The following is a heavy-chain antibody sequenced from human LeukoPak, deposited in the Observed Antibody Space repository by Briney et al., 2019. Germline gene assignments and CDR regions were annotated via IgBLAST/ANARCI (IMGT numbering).Heavy chain of an antibody. J-gene: IGHJ6*02. V-gene: IGHV5-51*01. CDR2: IYPGESET. CDR1: VHSFTSYW. Sequence: GESLNISGKCSVHSFTSYWLGGVRQMPGKGLEGMGIIYPGESETRYSPAFQGQVTISADKSISTAYLQWSSLKASDTAMYYCARLGAQGYYGMDVGRQGTRLTVP. D-gene: IGHD3-16*01. CDR3: ARLGAQGYYGMDV.